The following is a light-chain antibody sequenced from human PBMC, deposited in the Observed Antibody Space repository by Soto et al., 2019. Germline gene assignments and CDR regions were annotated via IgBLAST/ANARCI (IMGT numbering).Light chain of an antibody. V-gene: IGKV3-20*01. J-gene: IGKJ2*01. CDR3: QHYDGSPRT. CDR2: GIF. CDR1: QSVKNDY. Sequence: LALFPPPLFPSPREKGTPYLRARQSVKNDYLAWYQQKPGQAPRLLVYGIFNRATGVPARFSGSGSGTDFTLTISGLEPEDSAVYYCQHYDGSPRTFGQGTKVDNK.